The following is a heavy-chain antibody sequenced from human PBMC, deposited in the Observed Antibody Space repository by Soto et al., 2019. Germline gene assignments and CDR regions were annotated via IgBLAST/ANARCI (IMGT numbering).Heavy chain of an antibody. CDR1: GFTFSSYS. CDR3: ARDIGSGWYYFDY. CDR2: ITPSSDTI. J-gene: IGHJ4*02. V-gene: IGHV3-48*02. D-gene: IGHD6-19*01. Sequence: LRLSCAASGFTFSSYSMNWVRQAPGKGLEWVSYITPSSDTIYYADSVKGRFTISRDNGKNSLYLQMNSLRDEDTAVYYCARDIGSGWYYFDYWGQGNMVTVSS.